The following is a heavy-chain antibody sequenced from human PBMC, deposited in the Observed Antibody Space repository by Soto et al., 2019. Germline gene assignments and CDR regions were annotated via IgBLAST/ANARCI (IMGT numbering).Heavy chain of an antibody. CDR2: LSSTGGST. D-gene: IGHD3-3*01. V-gene: IGHV3-23*01. Sequence: EVQLLESGGGLAQPGGSLRLSCEVSGFTFRKYVMTWVRQAPGKGLEWVSSLSSTGGSTYYADSVKGRFTVSRDNSKNTLFLQMNSLRAKATAIYYCAKDQGFLEWIPQGGLDVWGPGTRVAVSS. CDR3: AKDQGFLEWIPQGGLDV. J-gene: IGHJ6*02. CDR1: GFTFRKYV.